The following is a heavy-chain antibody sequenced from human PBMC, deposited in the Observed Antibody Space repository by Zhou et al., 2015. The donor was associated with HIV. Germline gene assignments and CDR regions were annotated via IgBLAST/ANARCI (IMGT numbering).Heavy chain of an antibody. Sequence: QVQLVQSGAEEKKPGASVKVSCKASGYTFTSYAMHWVRQAPGQRLEWMGWINAGNGNTKYSQKFQGRVTITRDTSASTAYMELSSLRSEDTAVYYCARDQGTAMVAGYFDYWGQGTLVTVSS. J-gene: IGHJ4*02. V-gene: IGHV1-3*05. CDR1: GYTFTSYA. D-gene: IGHD5-18*01. CDR3: ARDQGTAMVAGYFDY. CDR2: INAGNGNT.